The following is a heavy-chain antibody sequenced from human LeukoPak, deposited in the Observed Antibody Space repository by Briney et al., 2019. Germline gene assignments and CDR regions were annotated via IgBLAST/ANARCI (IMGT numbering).Heavy chain of an antibody. CDR2: ISYDGSNK. CDR3: AKDSYSSGWYRKNWFDP. J-gene: IGHJ5*02. Sequence: GGSPRLSCAASGFTFSSYAMHWVRQAPGKGLEWVAVISYDGSNKYYADSVKGRFSISRDNSKNTLYLQMNSLRAEDTAVYYCAKDSYSSGWYRKNWFDPWGQGTLVTVSS. CDR1: GFTFSSYA. V-gene: IGHV3-30*04. D-gene: IGHD6-19*01.